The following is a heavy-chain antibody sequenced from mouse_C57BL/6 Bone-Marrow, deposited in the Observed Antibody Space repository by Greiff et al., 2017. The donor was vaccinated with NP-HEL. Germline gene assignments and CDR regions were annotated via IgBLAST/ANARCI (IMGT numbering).Heavy chain of an antibody. CDR3: TRGGLDWYFDN. J-gene: IGHJ2*01. D-gene: IGHD3-1*01. CDR1: GYTFTSYW. Sequence: QVQLQQPGAELVMPGASVKLSCLASGYTFTSYWMHWVKQRPGQGLEWIGEIDPSDSYTNYNQKFKGKSTLTVDKSSSTAYMQLSSLTSEDSAVYYCTRGGLDWYFDNWGQGTTLTVTS. V-gene: IGHV1-69*01. CDR2: IDPSDSYT.